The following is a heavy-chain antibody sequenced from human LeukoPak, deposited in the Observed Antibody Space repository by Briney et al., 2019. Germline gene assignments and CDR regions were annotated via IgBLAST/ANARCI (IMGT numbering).Heavy chain of an antibody. CDR2: ISYDGSKK. CDR1: GFTFSNYG. V-gene: IGHV3-30*03. J-gene: IGHJ4*02. D-gene: IGHD3-22*01. Sequence: GSLILSCAASGFTFSNYGMHWVRQAPGKGLEWAAFISYDGSKKYYADSVKARFTISRDNSKNTLYLQMNSLRTEDTAVYYCARVISGYYCDQWGQGTLVTVSS. CDR3: ARVISGYYCDQ.